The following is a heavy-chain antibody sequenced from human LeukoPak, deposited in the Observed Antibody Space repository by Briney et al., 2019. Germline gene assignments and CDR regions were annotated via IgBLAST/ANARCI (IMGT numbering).Heavy chain of an antibody. V-gene: IGHV3-13*01. J-gene: IGHJ6*02. CDR3: ARYLENYYGMDV. CDR2: IGTAGDT. Sequence: GGSLRLSCAASGFTFSSYDMHWVRQATGKGLEWVSAIGTAGDTYYPGSVKGRFTISRENAKNSLYLQMNSLRAGDTAVYYCARYLENYYGMDVWGRGTTVTVSS. D-gene: IGHD3-3*01. CDR1: GFTFSSYD.